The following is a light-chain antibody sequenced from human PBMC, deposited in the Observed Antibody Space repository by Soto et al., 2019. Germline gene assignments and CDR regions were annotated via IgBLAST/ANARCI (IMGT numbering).Light chain of an antibody. Sequence: EVVLRQSPGTLSLSPGERATLSCRASQSVGSSYLAWYQQKPGQAPRLLIYGASSTATGIPDRFSGSGSGTDFTLTISRLEPEDFGVYYCQQHGTSPWMFGQGTKVDIK. CDR1: QSVGSSY. V-gene: IGKV3-20*01. CDR2: GAS. CDR3: QQHGTSPWM. J-gene: IGKJ1*01.